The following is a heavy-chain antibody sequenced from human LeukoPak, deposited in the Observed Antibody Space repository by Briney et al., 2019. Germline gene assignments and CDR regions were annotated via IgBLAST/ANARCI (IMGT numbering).Heavy chain of an antibody. CDR3: AKSIAVAGAMRDNWFDP. D-gene: IGHD6-19*01. CDR2: VNSDGSST. J-gene: IGHJ5*02. CDR1: GFTFSSYW. V-gene: IGHV3-74*01. Sequence: GGSLRLSCAASGFTFSSYWMHWVRQAPGKGLVWVSRVNSDGSSTTYADSVKGRLTISRDNVKNTLYLQMNNLRVEDTAVYYCAKSIAVAGAMRDNWFDPWGQGTLVTVSS.